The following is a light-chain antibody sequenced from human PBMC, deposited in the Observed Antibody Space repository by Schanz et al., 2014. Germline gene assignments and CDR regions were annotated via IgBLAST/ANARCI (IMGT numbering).Light chain of an antibody. J-gene: IGLJ2*01. Sequence: QSALTQPASVSGSPGQSITISCTGTSSDLGSYNLVSWYQQHPGKAPKLMIYEGTKRPSGVSNRFSGSRSGSTASLTISGLQAEDEADYYCSSYTSSSTLGVFGGGTKLTVL. CDR1: SSDLGSYNL. V-gene: IGLV2-14*02. CDR3: SSYTSSSTLGV. CDR2: EGT.